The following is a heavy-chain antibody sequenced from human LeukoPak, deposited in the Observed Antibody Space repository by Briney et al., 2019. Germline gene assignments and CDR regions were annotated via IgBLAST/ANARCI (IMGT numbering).Heavy chain of an antibody. Sequence: GGSLRLSCAASGFTVSSNYMSWVRQAPGKGLEWVSVIYSGGSTYYADSVKGRFTISRDNSKNTLYLQMNSLRAEDTAVYYCAKDGDTAPVAGGAFDIWGQGTMVTVSS. D-gene: IGHD6-19*01. J-gene: IGHJ3*02. V-gene: IGHV3-53*05. CDR1: GFTVSSNY. CDR3: AKDGDTAPVAGGAFDI. CDR2: IYSGGST.